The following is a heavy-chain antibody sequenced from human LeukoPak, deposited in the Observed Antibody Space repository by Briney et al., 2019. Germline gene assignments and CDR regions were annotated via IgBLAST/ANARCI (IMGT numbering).Heavy chain of an antibody. V-gene: IGHV1-2*02. CDR1: GYTFIAYY. Sequence: GASVKVSCKASGYTFIAYYIHWVRQAPGQGLEWMGWINPNRGGTNYAQKFQGRVTMTRDTSISAAYMELSRLRSDDTAAYYCARGPIAAAGTIDYWGQGTLVTVSS. CDR2: INPNRGGT. D-gene: IGHD6-13*01. CDR3: ARGPIAAAGTIDY. J-gene: IGHJ4*02.